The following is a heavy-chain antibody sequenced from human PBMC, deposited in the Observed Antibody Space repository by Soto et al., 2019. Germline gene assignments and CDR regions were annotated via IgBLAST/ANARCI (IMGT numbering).Heavy chain of an antibody. CDR3: AKLLYGSGSYYKGPIDY. CDR1: GLTFSSYG. Sequence: GGSLRLSCAASGLTFSSYGMHWVRQAPGKGLEWVAVISYDGSNKYYADSVKGRFTISRDNSKNTLYLQMNSLRAEDTAVYYCAKLLYGSGSYYKGPIDYWGQGTLVTVSS. D-gene: IGHD3-10*01. CDR2: ISYDGSNK. J-gene: IGHJ4*02. V-gene: IGHV3-30*18.